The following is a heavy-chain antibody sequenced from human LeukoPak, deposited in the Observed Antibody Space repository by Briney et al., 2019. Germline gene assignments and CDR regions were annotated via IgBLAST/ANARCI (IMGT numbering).Heavy chain of an antibody. CDR3: ARCSGGSCYSDAFDI. D-gene: IGHD2-15*01. J-gene: IGHJ3*02. CDR1: GYTFTSYG. V-gene: IGHV1-18*01. Sequence: GASVKVSCKASGYTFTSYGISWVRQAPGQGLEWMGWISPDNMNTNYAQKLQGRVTMTTDTTTSTAYMELRSLRSDDTAAYYCARCSGGSCYSDAFDIWGQGTMVTVSS. CDR2: ISPDNMNT.